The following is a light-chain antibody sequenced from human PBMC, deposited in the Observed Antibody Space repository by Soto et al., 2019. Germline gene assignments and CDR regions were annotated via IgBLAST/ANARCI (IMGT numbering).Light chain of an antibody. V-gene: IGKV1-13*02. J-gene: IGKJ3*01. Sequence: AIQLTQSPSSLSASVGDRVTISCRASQVISTALAWYQQKPGIVPNLLIYDASNLESGVPSRFSGSGSGTDFTLTISSLQPEDFATYYCQQFNSYPHTCGPGTKVDNK. CDR1: QVISTA. CDR3: QQFNSYPHT. CDR2: DAS.